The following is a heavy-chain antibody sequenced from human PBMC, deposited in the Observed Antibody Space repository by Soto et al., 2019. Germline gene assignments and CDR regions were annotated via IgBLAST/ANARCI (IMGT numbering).Heavy chain of an antibody. CDR2: INSDGSTT. CDR1: GFTFISYG. Sequence: GSLRLSCAASGFTFISYGMHWVRQAPGKGLVWVPRINSDGSTTSHADSVKGRFTISRDNAKNTLYLQMNSLRVEDTAVYYCARDQYNSGWYDYWGQGTLVTVSS. V-gene: IGHV3-74*01. CDR3: ARDQYNSGWYDY. D-gene: IGHD6-19*01. J-gene: IGHJ4*02.